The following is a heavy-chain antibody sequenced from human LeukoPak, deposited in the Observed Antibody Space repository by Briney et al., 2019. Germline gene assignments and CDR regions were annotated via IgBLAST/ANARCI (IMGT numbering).Heavy chain of an antibody. CDR1: EYTFTSYD. J-gene: IGHJ6*02. CDR3: ARGGEYSSSWYTIYYYYGMDV. CDR2: MNPNSGNT. D-gene: IGHD6-13*01. Sequence: ASVKVSCKASEYTFTSYDINWVRQATGQGLEWMGWMNPNSGNTGHAQKFQGRVTMTSNTSISTAYMELSSLRSEDTAVYYCARGGEYSSSWYTIYYYYGMDVWGQGTTVTVSS. V-gene: IGHV1-8*01.